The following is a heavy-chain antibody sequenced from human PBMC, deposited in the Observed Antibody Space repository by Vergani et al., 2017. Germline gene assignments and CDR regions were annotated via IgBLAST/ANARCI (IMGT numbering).Heavy chain of an antibody. J-gene: IGHJ3*02. V-gene: IGHV3-73*01. CDR2: IRSKANSYAT. D-gene: IGHD2-2*01. CDR1: GFTFSSYA. Sequence: EVQLLESGGGLVQPGGSLRLSCAASGFTFSSYAMSWVRQASGKGLEWVGRIRSKANSYATAYAASVKGRFTISRDDSKNTAYLQMNSLKTEDTAVYYCTTQLPAAYAFDIWGQGTMVTVSS. CDR3: TTQLPAAYAFDI.